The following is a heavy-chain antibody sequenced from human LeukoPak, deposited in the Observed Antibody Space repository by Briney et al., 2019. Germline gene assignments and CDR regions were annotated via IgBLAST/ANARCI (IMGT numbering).Heavy chain of an antibody. CDR3: ATTFNWAFDY. CDR1: GGSISSGGYY. J-gene: IGHJ4*02. V-gene: IGHV4-31*09. CDR2: IYYSGST. D-gene: IGHD7-27*01. Sequence: SETLSLTCTVSGGSISSGGYYWSWIRQHPGKGLEWIGYIYYSGSTYYNPSLKSRVTLSVDKSKNQFSLKLTSVTAADTAVYYCATTFNWAFDYWGQGTLVTVSS.